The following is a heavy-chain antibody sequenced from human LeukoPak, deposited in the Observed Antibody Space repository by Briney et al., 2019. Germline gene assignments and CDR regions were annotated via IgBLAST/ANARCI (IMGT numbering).Heavy chain of an antibody. Sequence: ASVKVSCKASGYTFTSYDINWVRQATGQGLEWMGWMNPNSGNTGYAQKFQGRVTMTRNTSISTAYMELSSLRSEDTAVYYCARGLPYYYGSGRSYGTNWFDPWGQGTLVTVSS. D-gene: IGHD3-10*01. V-gene: IGHV1-8*01. J-gene: IGHJ5*02. CDR3: ARGLPYYYGSGRSYGTNWFDP. CDR2: MNPNSGNT. CDR1: GYTFTSYD.